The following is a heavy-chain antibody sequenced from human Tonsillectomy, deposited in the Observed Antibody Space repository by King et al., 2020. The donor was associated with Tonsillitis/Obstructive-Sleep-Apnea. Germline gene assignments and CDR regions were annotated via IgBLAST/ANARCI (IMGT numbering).Heavy chain of an antibody. CDR2: INPSGGST. V-gene: IGHV1-46*01. D-gene: IGHD2-2*02. CDR1: GYTFTSYY. Sequence: VQLVEAGAEVKKPGASVKVSCKASGYTFTSYYMHWVRQAPGQGLEWMGIINPSGGSTSYAQKFQGRVTMTRDTSTSTVYMELSSLRSEDTAVYYCARSGTSCYNIGICYYYYYMDVWGKGTTVTVSS. J-gene: IGHJ6*03. CDR3: ARSGTSCYNIGICYYYYYMDV.